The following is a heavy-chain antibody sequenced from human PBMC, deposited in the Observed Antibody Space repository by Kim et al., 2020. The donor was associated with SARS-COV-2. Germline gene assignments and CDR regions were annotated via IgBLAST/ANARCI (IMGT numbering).Heavy chain of an antibody. Sequence: GGSLRLSCAASGFTFSSYSMNWVRQAPGKGLEWVSSISSSSSYIYYADSVKGRFTISRDNAKNSLYLQMNSLRAEDTAVYYCARDGCSSTSCYFGFVDVWGQGTTVTVSS. CDR3: ARDGCSSTSCYFGFVDV. V-gene: IGHV3-21*01. J-gene: IGHJ6*02. CDR2: ISSSSSYI. D-gene: IGHD2-2*01. CDR1: GFTFSSYS.